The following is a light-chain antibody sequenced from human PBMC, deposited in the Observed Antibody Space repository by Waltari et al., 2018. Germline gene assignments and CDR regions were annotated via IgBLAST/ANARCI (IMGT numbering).Light chain of an antibody. J-gene: IGKJ5*01. CDR1: QSVSSN. CDR2: DAS. V-gene: IGKV3D-15*01. CDR3: QQYNNWPPIT. Sequence: EIVMTQSPATLSVYPGERATLSCRASQSVSSNLAWYQQKPGQAPRLLIYDASTRATGIPARFSGSGSGTEFTLTISSLQSEDFEVYYCQQYNNWPPITFGQGTRLEIK.